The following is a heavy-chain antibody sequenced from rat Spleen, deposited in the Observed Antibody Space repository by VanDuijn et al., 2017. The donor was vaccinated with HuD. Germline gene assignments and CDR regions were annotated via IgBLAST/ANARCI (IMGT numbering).Heavy chain of an antibody. CDR3: ATANRYNPYNWFAY. Sequence: EVQLVESGGGLVQPGRSMKLSCAASGFTFSDYYMAWVRQAPTKGLEWVATISSDGGRNFYRDSVKGRFTISRDNAKSSLYLQMDSLRSGDTATYFCATANRYNPYNWFAYWGQGTLVTVSS. D-gene: IGHD1-5*01. CDR1: GFTFSDYY. J-gene: IGHJ3*01. V-gene: IGHV5-20*01. CDR2: ISSDGGRN.